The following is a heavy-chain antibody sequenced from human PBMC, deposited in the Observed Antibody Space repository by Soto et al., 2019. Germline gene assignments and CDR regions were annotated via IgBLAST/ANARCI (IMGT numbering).Heavy chain of an antibody. D-gene: IGHD2-21*02. V-gene: IGHV3-23*01. CDR3: AKFRGRAYGDYYLDS. CDR2: ISGRGTT. CDR1: GFTFGTYA. Sequence: PGGSLRLSCAASGFTFGTYAMSWVRQAPGKWLEWVSGISGRGTTFYADSVKGRFTISRDNSKNTVHLEMNNLRAEDMAFYYCAKFRGRAYGDYYLDSWGQGXLVTVYS. J-gene: IGHJ4*02.